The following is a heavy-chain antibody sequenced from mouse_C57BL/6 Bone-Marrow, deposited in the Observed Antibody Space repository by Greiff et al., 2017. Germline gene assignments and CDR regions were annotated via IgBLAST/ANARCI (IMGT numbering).Heavy chain of an antibody. CDR1: GYTFTSYW. CDR3: ARDWGPFDY. J-gene: IGHJ2*01. D-gene: IGHD4-1*01. Sequence: QVQLQQPGAELVKPGASVKLSCKASGYTFTSYWMQWVKQRPGQGLEWIGEIDPSDSYTNYNQKFKGKATLTVDTSSSTAYMQRSSLTAEDSAVYYCARDWGPFDYWGQGTTLTVSS. V-gene: IGHV1-50*01. CDR2: IDPSDSYT.